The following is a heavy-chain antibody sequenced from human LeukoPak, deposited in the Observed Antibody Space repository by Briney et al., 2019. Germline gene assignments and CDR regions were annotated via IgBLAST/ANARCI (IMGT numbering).Heavy chain of an antibody. V-gene: IGHV4-39*07. CDR3: TTIEYSSSIVY. CDR2: IYYSGRT. Sequence: SETLSLTCTVSGDSISNTNYYWGWIRQPPGKGLEWIGSIYYSGRTYYNPSLKGRVTISVDTSKNQFSLRLSSVTAADTAVYYCTTIEYSSSIVYWGQGTLVTVSS. D-gene: IGHD6-6*01. J-gene: IGHJ4*02. CDR1: GDSISNTNYY.